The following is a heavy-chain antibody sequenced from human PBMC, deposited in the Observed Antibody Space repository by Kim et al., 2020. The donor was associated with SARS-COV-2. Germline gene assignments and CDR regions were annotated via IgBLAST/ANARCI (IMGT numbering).Heavy chain of an antibody. D-gene: IGHD3-22*01. V-gene: IGHV4-39*01. CDR3: ARLYDSSFYFDY. Sequence: YYKASLKSRVTISVDTSKNQFSLKLSSVTAADTAAYYCARLYDSSFYFDYWGQGALVTVSS. J-gene: IGHJ4*02.